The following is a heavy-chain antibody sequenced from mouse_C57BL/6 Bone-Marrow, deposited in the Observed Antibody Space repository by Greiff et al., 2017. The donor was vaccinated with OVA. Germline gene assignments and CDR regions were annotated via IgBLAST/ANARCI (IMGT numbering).Heavy chain of an antibody. V-gene: IGHV1-80*01. CDR1: GYAFSSYW. Sequence: VQVVESGAELVKPGASVKISCKASGYAFSSYWMNWVKQRPGKGLEWIGQIYPGDGDTNYNGKFKGKATLTADKSSSTAYMQLSSLTSEDSAVYFCARWGWLLFFAYWGQGTLVTVSA. J-gene: IGHJ3*01. CDR3: ARWGWLLFFAY. D-gene: IGHD2-3*01. CDR2: IYPGDGDT.